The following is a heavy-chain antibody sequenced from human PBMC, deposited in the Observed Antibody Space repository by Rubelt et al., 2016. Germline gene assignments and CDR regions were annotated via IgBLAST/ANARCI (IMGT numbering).Heavy chain of an antibody. CDR1: GGTFSSYA. V-gene: IGHV1-69*09. Sequence: QVQLVQSGAEVKKPGASVKVSCKASGGTFSSYAISWVRQAPGQGLEWVGRIIPILGIANYAQKFQGRVTMTTDTSTSTAYMELRSLRSDDTAVYYCVGGEPADYWGQGTLVTVSS. J-gene: IGHJ4*02. CDR2: IIPILGIA. CDR3: VGGEPADY. D-gene: IGHD3-10*01.